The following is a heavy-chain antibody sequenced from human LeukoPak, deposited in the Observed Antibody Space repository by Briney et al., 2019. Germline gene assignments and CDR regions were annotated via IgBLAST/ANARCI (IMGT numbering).Heavy chain of an antibody. CDR3: ARGGIVGSRTNWFDP. Sequence: SETLSLTCTVSGGSISSYYWSWIRQPPGKGLEWIGYIYYSGSTNYNPSLKSRVTISVDTSKNQFSLKLSSVTPADTAVYYCARGGIVGSRTNWFDPWGQGILVTVSS. J-gene: IGHJ5*02. CDR2: IYYSGST. CDR1: GGSISSYY. V-gene: IGHV4-59*01. D-gene: IGHD1-26*01.